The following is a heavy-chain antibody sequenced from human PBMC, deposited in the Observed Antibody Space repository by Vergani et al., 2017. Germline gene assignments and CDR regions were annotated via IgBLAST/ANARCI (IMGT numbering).Heavy chain of an antibody. J-gene: IGHJ5*01. CDR3: ARDPSTGAVAGTNWFDP. D-gene: IGHD6-19*01. Sequence: QVQLQQWGAGLLKPSETLSLTCAVYGGSFSGYYWSWIRQPPGKGLEWIGEINHSGSTNYNPSLKSRVTISVDTSKNQFSLKLSSVTAADTAVYYCARDPSTGAVAGTNWFDPWGQGTTVTVSS. V-gene: IGHV4-34*01. CDR1: GGSFSGYY. CDR2: INHSGST.